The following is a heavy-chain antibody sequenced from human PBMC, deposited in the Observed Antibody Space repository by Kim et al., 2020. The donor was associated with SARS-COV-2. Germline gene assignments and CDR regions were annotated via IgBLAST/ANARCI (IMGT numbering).Heavy chain of an antibody. V-gene: IGHV3-30*04. CDR1: GFTFSSYA. CDR2: ISYDGSNK. D-gene: IGHD4-17*01. J-gene: IGHJ4*02. Sequence: GGSLRLSCAASGFTFSSYAMHWVRQAPGKGLEWVAVISYDGSNKYYADSVKGRFTISRDNSKNTLYLQMNSMRAADTAVYYCARGAPEGYGDYLLPTDYWGQGTLVTVSS. CDR3: ARGAPEGYGDYLLPTDY.